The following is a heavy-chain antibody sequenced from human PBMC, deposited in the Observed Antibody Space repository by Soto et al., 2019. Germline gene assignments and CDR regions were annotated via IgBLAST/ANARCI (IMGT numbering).Heavy chain of an antibody. CDR3: ARDRRRIFGINSDSFYI. J-gene: IGHJ3*02. D-gene: IGHD2-15*01. CDR2: LYSTGST. CDR1: GGSIINGGYYWISGGYY. V-gene: IGHV4-31*02. Sequence: SETLSLSWTVSGGSIINGGYYWISGGYYWSWIRHHPGQGLEWNGYLYSTGSTYYNPSIKSRITISVETAKQPFSLKLSSVTAAETAVYYCARDRRRIFGINSDSFYIWGKGTMVTVSS.